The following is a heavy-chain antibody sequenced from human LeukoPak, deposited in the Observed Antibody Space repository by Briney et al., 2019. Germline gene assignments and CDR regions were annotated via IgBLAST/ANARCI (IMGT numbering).Heavy chain of an antibody. CDR1: RFTLSSYG. D-gene: IGHD3-22*01. J-gene: IGHJ4*02. CDR3: ARALASSGYYSFLDY. CDR2: IWYDGSNE. Sequence: GRSLRLSCVPSRFTLSSYGMHRVRQAAGKGREGVAVIWYDGSNENYADSVKGRFTISRDNSKNTLYRQMNSLRAEDTAVYYCARALASSGYYSFLDYWGEGTLVTVSS. V-gene: IGHV3-33*01.